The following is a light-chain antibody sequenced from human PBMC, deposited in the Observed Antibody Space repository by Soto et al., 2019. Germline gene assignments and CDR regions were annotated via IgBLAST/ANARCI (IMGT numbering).Light chain of an antibody. J-gene: IGKJ4*01. V-gene: IGKV1-12*01. CDR2: AAS. CDR3: QQADSFPLT. CDR1: QDISSW. Sequence: DIQMTQSPSSVSASVRDRVTITCRASQDISSWLAWYQQKPGNAPKVLIFAASTLQRGVPSRFSGSGSGTDFTLTISSLQPEDFATYFCQQADSFPLTFGGGTKVDIK.